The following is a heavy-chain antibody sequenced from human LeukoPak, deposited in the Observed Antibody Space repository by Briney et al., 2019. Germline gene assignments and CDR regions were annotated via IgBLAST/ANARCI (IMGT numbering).Heavy chain of an antibody. D-gene: IGHD6-19*01. CDR1: GGSFSGYY. V-gene: IGHV4-34*01. Sequence: SETLSLTCAVYGGSFSGYYWSWIRQPPGKGLEWIGEINHSGSTNYNPSLKSRVTISVDTSKNQFSLKLSSVTAADTAVYYCARVPPFLNPSRGIAVADDYFDYWGQGTLVTVSS. CDR3: ARVPPFLNPSRGIAVADDYFDY. J-gene: IGHJ4*02. CDR2: INHSGST.